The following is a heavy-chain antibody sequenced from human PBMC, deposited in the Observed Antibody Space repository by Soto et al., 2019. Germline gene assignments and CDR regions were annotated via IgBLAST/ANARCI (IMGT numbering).Heavy chain of an antibody. J-gene: IGHJ4*02. V-gene: IGHV4-39*01. D-gene: IGHD4-17*01. CDR3: ASSTTVTTGHVI. Sequence: QLQLQESGPGLVKPSETLSLTCTVSGGSISSSSYYWGWIRQPPGKGLEWIGSIYYSGSTYYNPSLKSRVTISVDTSKNQFSLKLSSVTAADTAVYYCASSTTVTTGHVIWGQGTLVTVSS. CDR1: GGSISSSSYY. CDR2: IYYSGST.